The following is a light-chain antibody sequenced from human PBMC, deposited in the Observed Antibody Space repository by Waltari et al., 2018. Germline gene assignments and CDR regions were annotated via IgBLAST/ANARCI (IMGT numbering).Light chain of an antibody. CDR1: QSISGF. CDR2: AAS. J-gene: IGKJ4*01. Sequence: DIQMTQSPSSLSASVGDRVTITCRASQSISGFLNWYQQKRGRAPNLLISAASSLQTGVPSRFSGSGSGTDFTLTISGLQPEDFALYFCQQSFRTPLTFGGGTRVEIK. CDR3: QQSFRTPLT. V-gene: IGKV1-39*01.